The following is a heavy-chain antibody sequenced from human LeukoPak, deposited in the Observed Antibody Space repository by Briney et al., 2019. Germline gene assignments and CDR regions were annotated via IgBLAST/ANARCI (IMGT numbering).Heavy chain of an antibody. CDR1: GFTFSSYA. J-gene: IGHJ4*02. Sequence: PGGSLRLSCAASGFTFSSYAMHWVRQAPGKGLEWVAVISYDGSNKYYADSVKGRFTISRDNSKNTLYLQMNSLRAEDTAVYYCASTACSAGCYTGEGFDYWGQGTLVTVSS. V-gene: IGHV3-30-3*01. CDR3: ASTACSAGCYTGEGFDY. D-gene: IGHD2-2*02. CDR2: ISYDGSNK.